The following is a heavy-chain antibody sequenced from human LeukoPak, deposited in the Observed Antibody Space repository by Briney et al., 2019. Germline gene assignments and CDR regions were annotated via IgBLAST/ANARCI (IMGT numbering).Heavy chain of an antibody. CDR1: GFTFSSYW. Sequence: GGSLRLSCVASGFTFSSYWRSWIRQAPGKGLEWMAKINQDGSGEYYLDPVKGRFTISRDNAKNSLYLQMNSLRAEDTAVYFCTTGYSSGWYNEGNYWGQGTLVTVSS. V-gene: IGHV3-7*01. J-gene: IGHJ4*02. D-gene: IGHD6-19*01. CDR3: TTGYSSGWYNEGNY. CDR2: INQDGSGE.